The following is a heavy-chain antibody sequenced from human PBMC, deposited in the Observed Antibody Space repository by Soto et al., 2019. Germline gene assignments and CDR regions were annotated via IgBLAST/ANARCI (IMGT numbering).Heavy chain of an antibody. CDR1: GGTFSSYA. Sequence: GASVKVSCKASGGTFSSYAISWVRQAPGQGLEWMGIINPSGGSTSYAQKFQGRVTMTRDTSTSTVYMELSSLRSEDTAVYYCARGSRVPSAFDYWGQGTLVTVSS. J-gene: IGHJ4*02. V-gene: IGHV1-46*03. CDR2: INPSGGST. CDR3: ARGSRVPSAFDY.